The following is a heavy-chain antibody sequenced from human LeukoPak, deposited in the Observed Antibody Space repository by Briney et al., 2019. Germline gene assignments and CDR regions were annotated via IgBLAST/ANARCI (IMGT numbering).Heavy chain of an antibody. J-gene: IGHJ3*02. CDR1: GGSISSGGYY. D-gene: IGHD2-15*01. CDR3: ARGRRSPSVVVTNMAFDI. Sequence: SETLSLTCTVSGGSISSGGYYWTWIRQHPGKGLEWLGEINHSGSTNYNPSLKSRVTISVDTSKNQFSLKLSSVTAADTAVYYCARGRRSPSVVVTNMAFDIWGQGTMVTVSS. V-gene: IGHV4-39*07. CDR2: INHSGST.